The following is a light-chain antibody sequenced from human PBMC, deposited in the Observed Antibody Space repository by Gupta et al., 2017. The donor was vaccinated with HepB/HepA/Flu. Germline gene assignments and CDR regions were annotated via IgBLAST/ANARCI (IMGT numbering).Light chain of an antibody. CDR3: QQGNDWPPT. J-gene: IGKJ1*01. Sequence: ETVITHSPATLSGSPGERATLSCRASQSVSSNVAWYQQKPGQAPRLVIYGASTRATGIPARFSGSGSGTEFTLTITSLQSEDFGVYYCQQGNDWPPTFGQGTTVEIK. CDR1: QSVSSN. CDR2: GAS. V-gene: IGKV3-15*01.